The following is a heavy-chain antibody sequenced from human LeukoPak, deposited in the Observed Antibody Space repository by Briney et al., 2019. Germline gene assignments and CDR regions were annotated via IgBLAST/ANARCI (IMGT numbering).Heavy chain of an antibody. J-gene: IGHJ6*03. CDR3: ARDDRDCSGGSCYSDLYYYYYMDV. D-gene: IGHD2-15*01. Sequence: GASVKVSCKASGYTFTKYYIHWVRQAPGQGLEWMGIINPSAGSTNYAQKFQGRVTITADESTSTAYMELSSLRSEDTAVYYCARDDRDCSGGSCYSDLYYYYYMDVWGKGTTVTISS. CDR2: INPSAGST. CDR1: GYTFTKYY. V-gene: IGHV1-46*01.